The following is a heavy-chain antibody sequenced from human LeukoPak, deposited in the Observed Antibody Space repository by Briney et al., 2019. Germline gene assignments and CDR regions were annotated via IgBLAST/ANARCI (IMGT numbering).Heavy chain of an antibody. CDR1: GGSISSYY. Sequence: SETLSLTCTVSGGSISSYYWSWIRQPPGKGLEWIGYIYYSGSTNYNPSLKSRVTISVDTSKNQFSLKLSSVTAADTAVYYCARGDAYYYDSSGSDYWGQGTLVTVSS. J-gene: IGHJ4*02. V-gene: IGHV4-59*08. D-gene: IGHD3-22*01. CDR3: ARGDAYYYDSSGSDY. CDR2: IYYSGST.